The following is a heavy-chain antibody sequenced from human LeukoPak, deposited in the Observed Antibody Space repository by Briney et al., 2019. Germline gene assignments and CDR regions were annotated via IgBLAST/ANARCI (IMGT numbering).Heavy chain of an antibody. CDR3: ARQPVANPFDY. D-gene: IGHD5-12*01. CDR2: IYHSGST. V-gene: IGHV4-38-2*01. CDR1: GYSISSGYY. J-gene: IGHJ4*02. Sequence: PSETLSLTCAVSGYSISSGYYWGWIREPPGEGVEWIGGIYHSGSTYYNPSLKSRVTISVDTSKNQFSLKLSSVTDADTAVYYCARQPVANPFDYWGQGTLVTVSS.